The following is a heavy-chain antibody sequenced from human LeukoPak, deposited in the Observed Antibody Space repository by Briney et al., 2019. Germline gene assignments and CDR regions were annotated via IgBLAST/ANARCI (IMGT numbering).Heavy chain of an antibody. J-gene: IGHJ4*02. Sequence: SETLSLTCTVSGGSISSGGYYWSWIRQHPGKGLEWIGCIYYSGSTYYNPSLKSRVTISVDTSKNQFSLRLSSVTAADTAVYYCARGFQDIVVVPAAMGYDYWGQGTLVTVSS. CDR2: IYYSGST. V-gene: IGHV4-31*03. CDR1: GGSISSGGYY. D-gene: IGHD2-2*01. CDR3: ARGFQDIVVVPAAMGYDY.